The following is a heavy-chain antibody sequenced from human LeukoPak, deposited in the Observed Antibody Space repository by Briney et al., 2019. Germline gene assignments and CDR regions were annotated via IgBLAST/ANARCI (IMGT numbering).Heavy chain of an antibody. Sequence: SETLSLTCTVSGGSISSYYWSWIRQPPGKGLEWIGYIYYSGSTNYNPSLKSRVTISVDTSKNQFSLKLSSVTAADPALYYCARVWSSSWSKEAPYYFDYWGQGTLVTVSS. V-gene: IGHV4-59*01. D-gene: IGHD6-13*01. CDR2: IYYSGST. J-gene: IGHJ4*02. CDR3: ARVWSSSWSKEAPYYFDY. CDR1: GGSISSYY.